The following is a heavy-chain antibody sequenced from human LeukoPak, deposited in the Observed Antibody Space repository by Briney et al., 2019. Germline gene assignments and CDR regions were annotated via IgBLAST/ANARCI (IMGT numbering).Heavy chain of an antibody. CDR3: AKEGLKWFGDFDAFDI. CDR1: GFTFSTYG. J-gene: IGHJ3*02. Sequence: GGSLRLSCAASGFTFSTYGMHWVRQAPGKGLEWVAVISYDVSNKYYADSVKGRFTISRDNSKNTLYLQMNSLRAEDTAVYYCAKEGLKWFGDFDAFDIWGQGTMVTVSS. CDR2: ISYDVSNK. V-gene: IGHV3-30*18. D-gene: IGHD3-10*01.